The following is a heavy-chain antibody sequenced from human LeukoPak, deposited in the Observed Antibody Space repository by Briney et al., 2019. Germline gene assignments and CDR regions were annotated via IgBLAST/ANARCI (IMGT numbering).Heavy chain of an antibody. D-gene: IGHD3-10*01. CDR1: GFTFSSYS. Sequence: GGSLRLSCAASGFTFSSYSMNWVRQAPGKGLEWVSVIYSGGSTYYADSVKGRFTISRDNSKNTLYLQMNNLRAEDTAVYYCARNRDYYGSESYSLYNYYYYGMDVWGQGATVIVSS. V-gene: IGHV3-53*01. CDR3: ARNRDYYGSESYSLYNYYYYGMDV. J-gene: IGHJ6*02. CDR2: IYSGGST.